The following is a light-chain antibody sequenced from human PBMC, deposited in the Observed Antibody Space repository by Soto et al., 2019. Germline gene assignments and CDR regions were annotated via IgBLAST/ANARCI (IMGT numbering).Light chain of an antibody. J-gene: IGKJ5*01. Sequence: DIQIPQSPSSLSASVGNRVSITCRASQGISNYLAWYQQKPGKVPKVLIYAASTLQPGVPSRFSGSGSGTDFTLTINSLQPDDIATYYCQNYDSAPITFGQGTRLEI. CDR1: QGISNY. CDR2: AAS. CDR3: QNYDSAPIT. V-gene: IGKV1-27*01.